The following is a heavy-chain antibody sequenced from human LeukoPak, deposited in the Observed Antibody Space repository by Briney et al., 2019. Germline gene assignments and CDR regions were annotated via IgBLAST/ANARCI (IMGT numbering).Heavy chain of an antibody. CDR3: ARSKGPIDY. CDR2: IYYSGST. V-gene: IGHV4-59*08. CDR1: GGSISRYY. J-gene: IGHJ4*02. Sequence: SETMSLTCTVSGGSISRYYWSWIRQPPGKGLEWIGYIYYSGSTNYNPSLKSRVTISVDTSKNQFSLKLSSVTAADTAVYYCARSKGPIDYWGQGTLVSVSS.